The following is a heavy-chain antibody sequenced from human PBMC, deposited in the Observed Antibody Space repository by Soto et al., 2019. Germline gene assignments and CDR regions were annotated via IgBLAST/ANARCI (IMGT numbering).Heavy chain of an antibody. Sequence: ASVKVCCKASGGTFSSYAISWVRQAPGHGLEWMGGIIPIFGTANYAQKFQGRVTTTADKSTSTAYMELSSLRSEDTAVYYCAREGYYASSGYYPNWFDPWGQGTLVTVSS. CDR3: AREGYYASSGYYPNWFDP. CDR2: IIPIFGTA. CDR1: GGTFSSYA. V-gene: IGHV1-69*06. D-gene: IGHD3-22*01. J-gene: IGHJ5*02.